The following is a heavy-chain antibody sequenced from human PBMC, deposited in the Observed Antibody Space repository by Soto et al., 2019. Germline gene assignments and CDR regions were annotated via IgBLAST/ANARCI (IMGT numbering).Heavy chain of an antibody. Sequence: QVQLVQSGAEVKKPGSSVKVSCKASGGTLSSYVISWVRQAPGQGLEWMGGIIPVFGTVNYAQKFQGRVTITADESTTTAYMELRSLRSEDAAVYYCARDDRLLWFGAKDGMDVWGQGTTVTVSS. CDR1: GGTLSSYV. CDR3: ARDDRLLWFGAKDGMDV. D-gene: IGHD3-10*01. V-gene: IGHV1-69*01. J-gene: IGHJ6*02. CDR2: IIPVFGTV.